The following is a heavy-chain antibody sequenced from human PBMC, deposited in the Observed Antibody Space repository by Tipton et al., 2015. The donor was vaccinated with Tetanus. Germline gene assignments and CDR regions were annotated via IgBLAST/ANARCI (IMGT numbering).Heavy chain of an antibody. Sequence: SLRLSCVGSGFTFSDYTMNWVRQAPGKGLEWVSSISSRSGDIHYADSVKGRFTISRDNSKNTLYLQMNSLRAEDTAVYYCAKDQGSSSWDFYYYYYGMDVWGQGTTVTVSS. D-gene: IGHD6-13*01. V-gene: IGHV3-21*04. CDR1: GFTFSDYT. CDR2: ISSRSGDI. J-gene: IGHJ6*02. CDR3: AKDQGSSSWDFYYYYYGMDV.